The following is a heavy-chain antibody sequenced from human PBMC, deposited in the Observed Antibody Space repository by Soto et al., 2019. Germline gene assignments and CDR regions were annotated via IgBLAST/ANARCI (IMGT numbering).Heavy chain of an antibody. CDR3: ARDHGYCTNGVCPSFDF. CDR1: GDSVTNYF. J-gene: IGHJ4*02. D-gene: IGHD2-8*01. V-gene: IGHV4-59*02. CDR2: MYHGGRT. Sequence: QVHLRESGPGLVKSSETLSLTCTVSGDSVTNYFWSWMRQPPGKGLEWIGHMYHGGRTNYSPSLKSLVTMSLDSSTNQFSLKLSSVTAEDTAVYFCARDHGYCTNGVCPSFDFWGQGVMVAVS.